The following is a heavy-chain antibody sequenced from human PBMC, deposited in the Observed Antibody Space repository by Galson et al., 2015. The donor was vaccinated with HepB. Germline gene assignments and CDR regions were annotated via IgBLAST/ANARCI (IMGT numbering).Heavy chain of an antibody. Sequence: SGAEVKKPGESLKISCKGSGYTFTNHWIGWVRQTPGKGLEWMGIIYPGDSHTRYSPSFQGQVTISADKSISTAYLQWSSLKASDTAMYYCASLRGADPLGFDYWGQGTLVTVSS. D-gene: IGHD3-16*01. CDR2: IYPGDSHT. CDR1: GYTFTNHW. J-gene: IGHJ4*02. CDR3: ASLRGADPLGFDY. V-gene: IGHV5-51*01.